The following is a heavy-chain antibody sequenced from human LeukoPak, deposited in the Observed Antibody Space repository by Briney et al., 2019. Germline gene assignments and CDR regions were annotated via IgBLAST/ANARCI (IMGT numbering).Heavy chain of an antibody. CDR1: GFTFCSYG. D-gene: IGHD1-26*01. CDR2: ISDDGSNK. V-gene: IGHV3-30*18. CDR3: AKDRTSGSYLDY. Sequence: GGSLRLSCAASGFTFCSYGMQCVRQAPGQGLEWVAVISDDGSNKYYADSVKGRFTISRDNSKNTLSLQMNTLRAEDTAVYYCAKDRTSGSYLDYWGQGTLVTVSS. J-gene: IGHJ4*02.